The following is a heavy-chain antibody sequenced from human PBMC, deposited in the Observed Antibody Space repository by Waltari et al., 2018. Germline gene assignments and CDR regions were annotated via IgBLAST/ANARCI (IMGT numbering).Heavy chain of an antibody. J-gene: IGHJ3*02. CDR2: FDPEDGET. CDR3: ATDLRWLRLRYASSFDI. Sequence: QVQLVQSGAEVKKPGASVKVSCKVSGYTLTELSMHWVRQAPGKGLEWMGVFDPEDGETIYAQKFQGRVTMTEDTSTDTADMELSSLRSEDTAVYYCATDLRWLRLRYASSFDIWGQGTMVTVSS. D-gene: IGHD5-12*01. V-gene: IGHV1-24*01. CDR1: GYTLTELS.